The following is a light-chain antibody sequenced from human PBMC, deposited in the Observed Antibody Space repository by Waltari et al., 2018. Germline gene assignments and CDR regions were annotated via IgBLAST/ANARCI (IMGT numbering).Light chain of an antibody. J-gene: IGLJ2*01. CDR2: DVS. CDR3: SSYTSSGTVI. V-gene: IGLV2-14*03. CDR1: GSDVGSYVY. Sequence: QSALTQPASVSGSPGQSITISCTGTGSDVGSYVYVSWYQQHPGKGPKLMIFDVSNRPSGVFNLFSGSKSGNTASLTISGLQAEDEADYYCSSYTSSGTVIFGGGTKLTVL.